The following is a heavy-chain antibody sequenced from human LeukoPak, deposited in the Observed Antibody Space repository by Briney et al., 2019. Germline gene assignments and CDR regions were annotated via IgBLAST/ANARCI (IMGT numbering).Heavy chain of an antibody. CDR2: LSYSGST. V-gene: IGHV4-61*01. Sequence: SETLSLTCTVSGGSVSSSSYYWGCIRQPPGKGLEWIGYLSYSGSTNYHPSLKSRVTISADTSKNQFSLKLSSVTAADTATYYCATVLYYDSSGYERWGQGTLVTVSS. CDR1: GGSVSSSSYY. J-gene: IGHJ4*02. CDR3: ATVLYYDSSGYER. D-gene: IGHD3-22*01.